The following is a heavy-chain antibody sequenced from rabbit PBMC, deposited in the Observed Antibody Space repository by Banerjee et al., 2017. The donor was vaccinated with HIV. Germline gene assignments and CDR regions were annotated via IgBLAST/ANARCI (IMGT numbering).Heavy chain of an antibody. V-gene: IGHV1S45*01. CDR3: ARDLAAFTGWNFGL. CDR2: ITSSSGST. Sequence: QEQLEESGGGLVKPEGSLTLTCTASAFYFSNNYVMCWGRQAPGKWLESIACITSSSGSTVCESWAKGRFAISKPSSTTVTLQMASLTAADTATYFCARDLAAFTGWNFGLWGPGTLVTVS. D-gene: IGHD7-1*01. J-gene: IGHJ4*01. CDR1: AFYFSNNYV.